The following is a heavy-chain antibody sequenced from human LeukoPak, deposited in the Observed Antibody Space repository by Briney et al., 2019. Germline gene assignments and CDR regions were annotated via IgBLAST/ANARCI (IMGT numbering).Heavy chain of an antibody. V-gene: IGHV1-46*01. D-gene: IGHD6-19*01. CDR2: INPSGGST. J-gene: IGHJ4*02. CDR1: GGTFSSYA. Sequence: ASVKVSCKASGGTFSSYAISWVRQAPGQGLEWMGIINPSGGSTKYAQKFQGRVTMTRDTSTSTVYMELSSLRSEDTAVFYCATTGSGRTFDYWGQGTLVTVSS. CDR3: ATTGSGRTFDY.